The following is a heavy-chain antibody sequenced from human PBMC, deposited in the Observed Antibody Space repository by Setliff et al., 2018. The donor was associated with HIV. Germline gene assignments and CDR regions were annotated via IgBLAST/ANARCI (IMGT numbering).Heavy chain of an antibody. V-gene: IGHV4-59*11. J-gene: IGHJ4*02. CDR2: IYSTGST. Sequence: SETLSLTCAVSGGSINIHYWSWIRQSPGKGFEWIGYIYSTGSTNYNPSLQSRVTISMVASRNQFSLKLASVTAADTAVYYCASGEPYYYDSTGYSGNYFDYWGQGTLVTVSS. CDR1: GGSINIHY. CDR3: ASGEPYYYDSTGYSGNYFDY. D-gene: IGHD3-22*01.